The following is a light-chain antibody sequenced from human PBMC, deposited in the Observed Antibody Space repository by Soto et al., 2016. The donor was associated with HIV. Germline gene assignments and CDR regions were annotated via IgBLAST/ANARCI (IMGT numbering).Light chain of an antibody. V-gene: IGKV1-17*01. CDR2: AAS. Sequence: DIQMTQSPSSLSASVGDRVTITCRASQGIRKDLGWYHQKPGKAPQRLIQAASTLHSGAPSRFIGRGYGTEFTLTISSLQPEDFATYYCLQHNSYPRTFGQGTKVDIK. J-gene: IGKJ1*01. CDR3: LQHNSYPRT. CDR1: QGIRKD.